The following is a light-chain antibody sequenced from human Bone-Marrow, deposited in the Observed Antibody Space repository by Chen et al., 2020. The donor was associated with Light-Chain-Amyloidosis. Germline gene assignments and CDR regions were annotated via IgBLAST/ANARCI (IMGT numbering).Light chain of an antibody. CDR2: DDS. CDR1: NIGYTS. CDR3: QVWDRSSDRPV. J-gene: IGLJ3*02. V-gene: IGLV3-21*02. Sequence: SYVLTQPSSVSVASRQTATIACGGNNIGYTSLHWYQQTPGQVPLLVVYDDSDRPSGIPERLSGSNSGNTATLTISRVEAGDEADYYCQVWDRSSDRPVFGGGTKLTVL.